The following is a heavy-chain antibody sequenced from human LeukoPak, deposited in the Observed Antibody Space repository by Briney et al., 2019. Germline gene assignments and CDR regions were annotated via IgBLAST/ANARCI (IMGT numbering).Heavy chain of an antibody. Sequence: PGGSLRLSCAASGFTFSGSAMHWVRQASGKGLEWVGRIRSKANSYATAYAASVKGRFTISRDDSKNTAYLQMNSLKTEDTAVYYCTRPGDYYDSSGYLNWFDPWGQGTLVTVSP. CDR2: IRSKANSYAT. J-gene: IGHJ5*02. CDR3: TRPGDYYDSSGYLNWFDP. D-gene: IGHD3-22*01. CDR1: GFTFSGSA. V-gene: IGHV3-73*01.